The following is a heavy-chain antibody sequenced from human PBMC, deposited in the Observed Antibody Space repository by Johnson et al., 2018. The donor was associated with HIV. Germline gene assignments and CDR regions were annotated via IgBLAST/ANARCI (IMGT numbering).Heavy chain of an antibody. D-gene: IGHD3-22*01. CDR1: GFTFSNAW. CDR2: IQSKTDGGTT. J-gene: IGHJ3*02. Sequence: VQLVESGGGVVQPGGSLRLSCAASGFTFSNAWMSWVRQAPGKWLEWVGRIQSKTDGGTTDYAAPVHGRFTISRDDSKNTLYLQMNSLKTEDTAVYYCTTDGITLIVVSPGAFDIWGQGTMVTVSS. CDR3: TTDGITLIVVSPGAFDI. V-gene: IGHV3-15*01.